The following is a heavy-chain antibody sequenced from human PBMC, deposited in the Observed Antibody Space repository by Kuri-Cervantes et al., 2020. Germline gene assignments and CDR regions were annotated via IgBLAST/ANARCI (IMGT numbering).Heavy chain of an antibody. V-gene: IGHV1-69*06. CDR3: ARGFILQGEIYGFDY. CDR2: IIPIFGTA. CDR1: GGTFSSYA. D-gene: IGHD4-17*01. J-gene: IGHJ4*02. Sequence: SVKVSCKASGGTFSSYAISWVRQAPGQGLEWMGGIIPIFGTANYAQKLQGRVTITADKSTSTAHMELSGLRSEDTAVYYCARGFILQGEIYGFDYWGQGTLVTVSS.